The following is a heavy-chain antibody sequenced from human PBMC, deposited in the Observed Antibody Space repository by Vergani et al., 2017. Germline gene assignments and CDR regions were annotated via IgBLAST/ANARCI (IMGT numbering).Heavy chain of an antibody. CDR1: GFTFSSSG. CDR3: ARYWRELYNRFDP. V-gene: IGHV3-33*01. Sequence: QVQLVESGGGVVKPGRSLRLSCAASGFTFSSSGMHWVRQAPGKGLGWVAVIWYDGSNKYYADSVKGRFTSSKDNSKSTMYLQMNSRRDEDTGVYYFARYWRELYNRFDPCVQGTEVTDCS. D-gene: IGHD1-14*01. CDR2: IWYDGSNK. J-gene: IGHJ5*02.